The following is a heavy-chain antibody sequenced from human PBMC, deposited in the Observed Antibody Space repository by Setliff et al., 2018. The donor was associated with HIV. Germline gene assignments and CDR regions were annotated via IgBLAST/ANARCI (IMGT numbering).Heavy chain of an antibody. CDR2: ISGSTGAT. CDR3: ARDERFLAWCDAFDM. V-gene: IGHV3-23*01. CDR1: GFTFSSYA. Sequence: PGGSLRLSCAGSGFTFSSYAMSWVRQAPGKGLQWVSAISGSTGATFYTDSVKGRFTISRDNSKNTLYLQMNSLRAEDTAVYYCARDERFLAWCDAFDMWGQGTMVTVSS. J-gene: IGHJ3*02. D-gene: IGHD3-3*01.